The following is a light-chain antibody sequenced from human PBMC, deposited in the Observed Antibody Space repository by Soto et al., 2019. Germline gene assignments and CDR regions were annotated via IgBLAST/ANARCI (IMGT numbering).Light chain of an antibody. Sequence: EIVMTQSPATLSVSPGERATLSCRASQSVSSKLAWYQQKPGQAPRLLIYGASTRATGVPARFSGSGSGTEVTLTISSLQSEDFAVYYCHQYDTWPLTFGGGAKVDIK. CDR2: GAS. V-gene: IGKV3-15*01. J-gene: IGKJ4*01. CDR3: HQYDTWPLT. CDR1: QSVSSK.